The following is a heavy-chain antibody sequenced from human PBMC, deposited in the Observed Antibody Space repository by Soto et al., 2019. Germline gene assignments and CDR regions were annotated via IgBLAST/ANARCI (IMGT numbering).Heavy chain of an antibody. D-gene: IGHD6-19*01. Sequence: GGSLRLSCAASGFTFSSYAMSWVRQAPGKGLEWVSAISGSGGSTYYADCVKDRFTISRDNSKNTLYQKMNSLRANDKDVYYCAKAAVGHRAYNWFDPWGQGTLVTVSS. V-gene: IGHV3-23*01. J-gene: IGHJ5*02. CDR3: AKAAVGHRAYNWFDP. CDR2: ISGSGGST. CDR1: GFTFSSYA.